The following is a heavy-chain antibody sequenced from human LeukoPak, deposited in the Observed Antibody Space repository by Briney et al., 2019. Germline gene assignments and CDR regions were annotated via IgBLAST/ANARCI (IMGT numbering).Heavy chain of an antibody. CDR2: ITTSGST. Sequence: GGSLRLSCAASGLTASHNVIHAMSWVRHAPGKGLEWVSGITTSGSTYYADSVKGRFTISRENSNNTLYLHMDSLRAEDTAVYYCAKAPVWNYYYGLDVWGQGTTVTVSS. J-gene: IGHJ6*02. CDR3: AKAPVWNYYYGLDV. V-gene: IGHV3-23*01. CDR1: GLTASHNVIHA. D-gene: IGHD2-21*01.